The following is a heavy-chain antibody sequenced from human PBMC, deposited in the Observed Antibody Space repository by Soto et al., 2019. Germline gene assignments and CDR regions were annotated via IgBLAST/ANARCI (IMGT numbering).Heavy chain of an antibody. D-gene: IGHD5-18*01. CDR1: GGSFSGYY. CDR2: INHSGST. CDR3: ASPRYSYGSGGGFDY. V-gene: IGHV4-34*01. J-gene: IGHJ4*02. Sequence: QVQLQQWGAGLLKPSETLSLTCAVYGGSFSGYYWSWIRQPPGKGLEWIGEINHSGSTNYNPSLKSRVTISVDTSKTQFSLKLSSVTAADTAVYYCASPRYSYGSGGGFDYWGQGTLVTVSS.